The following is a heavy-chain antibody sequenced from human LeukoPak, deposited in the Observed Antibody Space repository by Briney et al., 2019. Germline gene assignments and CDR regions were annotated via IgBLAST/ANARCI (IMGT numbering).Heavy chain of an antibody. Sequence: ASVKVSCKASGYTFTSYYMHWVRQAPGQGLGWMGIINPSGGSTSYAQKFQGRVTMTRDTSTSTVYMELSSLRSEDTAVYYCARGDTIREYSSSWYYWFDPWGQGTLVTVSS. CDR1: GYTFTSYY. J-gene: IGHJ5*02. V-gene: IGHV1-46*01. CDR3: ARGDTIREYSSSWYYWFDP. D-gene: IGHD6-13*01. CDR2: INPSGGST.